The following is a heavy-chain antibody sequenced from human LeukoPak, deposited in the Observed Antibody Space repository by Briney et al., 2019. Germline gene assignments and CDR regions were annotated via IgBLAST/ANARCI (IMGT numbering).Heavy chain of an antibody. D-gene: IGHD5-12*01. Sequence: SQTLSLTCTVSGGSISSGGFYRSWIRQHPGKGLEWIGYIHYSGNTYYNPSLKSRVIISVDTSKNQFSLKLSSVTAADTAVYYCARLPRLPQGDAFDIWGQGTMVTVSS. J-gene: IGHJ3*02. CDR1: GGSISSGGFY. CDR3: ARLPRLPQGDAFDI. V-gene: IGHV4-31*03. CDR2: IHYSGNT.